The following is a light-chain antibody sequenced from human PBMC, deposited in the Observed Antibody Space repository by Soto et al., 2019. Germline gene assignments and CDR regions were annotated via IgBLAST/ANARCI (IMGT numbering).Light chain of an antibody. CDR1: QSISTC. CDR3: RQNYRSPCT. CDR2: GAS. Sequence: DVGMTQSPSTLSASVGERVTITCRASQSISTCLDWYQQGAGKAPKLLISGASSLQTGVPSRFIGNGSGTDFTLTISSLQAEDVATYFCRQNYRSPCTFGHGTKVDIK. V-gene: IGKV1-5*01. J-gene: IGKJ3*01.